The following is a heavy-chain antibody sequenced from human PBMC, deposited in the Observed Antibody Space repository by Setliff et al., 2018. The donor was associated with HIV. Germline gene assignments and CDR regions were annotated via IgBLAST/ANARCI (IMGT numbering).Heavy chain of an antibody. J-gene: IGHJ6*03. CDR3: ARGLAVAGKSYYSYYYMDV. Sequence: ASVKVSCKASGYTFTSYDINWVRQATGQGLEWMGWMSPNSGNTGYAQKFQGRVTTTRNTSISTAYMELSSLRSEDTAVYYCARGLAVAGKSYYSYYYMDVWGKGTTVTVSS. V-gene: IGHV1-8*01. CDR2: MSPNSGNT. CDR1: GYTFTSYD. D-gene: IGHD6-19*01.